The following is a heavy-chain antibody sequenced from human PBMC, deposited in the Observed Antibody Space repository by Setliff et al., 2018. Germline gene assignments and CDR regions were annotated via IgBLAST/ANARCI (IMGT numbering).Heavy chain of an antibody. CDR3: ARSPVYYYDSSGYYRSYYFDY. J-gene: IGHJ4*02. CDR1: GGSISSGDYY. V-gene: IGHV4-30-4*08. Sequence: LSLTCTVSGGSISSGDYYWSWIRQPPGKGLEWIGYIYYSGSTYYNPSLKSRVAISVDTSKNQFSLKLSSVTAADTAVYYCARSPVYYYDSSGYYRSYYFDYWGQGTLVTVSS. D-gene: IGHD3-22*01. CDR2: IYYSGST.